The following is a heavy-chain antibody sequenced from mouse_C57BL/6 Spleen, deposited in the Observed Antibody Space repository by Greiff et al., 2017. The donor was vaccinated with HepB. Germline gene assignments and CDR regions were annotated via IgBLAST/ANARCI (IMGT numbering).Heavy chain of an antibody. CDR2: IYPSDSET. CDR1: GYTFTSYW. V-gene: IGHV1-61*01. Sequence: VQLQQSGAELVRPGSSVKLSCKASGYTFTSYWMDWVKQRPGQGLEWIGNIYPSDSETHYNQKFKDKATLTVDKSSSTAYMQLSSLTSEDSAVYYCARTYYSNFWFAYWGQGTLVTVSA. CDR3: ARTYYSNFWFAY. D-gene: IGHD2-5*01. J-gene: IGHJ3*01.